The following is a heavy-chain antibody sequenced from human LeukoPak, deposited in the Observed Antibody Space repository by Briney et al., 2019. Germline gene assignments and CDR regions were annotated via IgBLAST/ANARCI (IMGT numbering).Heavy chain of an antibody. J-gene: IGHJ5*02. Sequence: PGGSLRLSCAASGFTFSDYYMSRIRQAPGKGLEWVSYISSSGSTIYYADSVKGRFTISRDNSKNTLYLQMNSLRVEDMAVYYCARVYRHITMIRGVPPWFDPWGQGTLVTVSS. CDR2: ISSSGSTI. V-gene: IGHV3-11*04. D-gene: IGHD3-10*01. CDR1: GFTFSDYY. CDR3: ARVYRHITMIRGVPPWFDP.